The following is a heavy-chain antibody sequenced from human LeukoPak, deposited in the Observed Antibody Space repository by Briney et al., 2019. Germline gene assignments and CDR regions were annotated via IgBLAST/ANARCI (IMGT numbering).Heavy chain of an antibody. CDR2: IIPIFGTA. CDR3: ARVSRIAAGYDY. D-gene: IGHD6-13*01. CDR1: GGTFSSYA. J-gene: IGHJ4*02. Sequence: ASVKVSCKASGGTFSSYAISWVRQAPGQGLEWMGGIIPIFGTANYAQKFQGRVTMTRDTSISTAYMELSRLRSDDTAVYYCARVSRIAAGYDYWGQGTLVTVSS. V-gene: IGHV1-69*05.